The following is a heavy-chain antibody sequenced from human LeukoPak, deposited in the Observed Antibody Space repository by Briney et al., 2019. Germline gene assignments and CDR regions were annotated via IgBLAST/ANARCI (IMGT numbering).Heavy chain of an antibody. CDR1: GYTFTGYY. D-gene: IGHD2-8*01. J-gene: IGHJ5*02. CDR3: ARDRVGYCTNGVCYGGNWFDP. CDR2: INPNSGGT. Sequence: ASVKVSCKASGYTFTGYYMHWVRQAPGQGLEWMGWINPNSGGTNYAQKFQGRITMTRDTSISTAYMELSRLRSDDTAVYYCARDRVGYCTNGVCYGGNWFDPWGQGTLVTVSS. V-gene: IGHV1-2*02.